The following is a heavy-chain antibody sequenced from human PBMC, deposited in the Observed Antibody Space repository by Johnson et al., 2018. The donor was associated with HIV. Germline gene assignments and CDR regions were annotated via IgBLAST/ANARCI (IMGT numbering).Heavy chain of an antibody. CDR1: GITFSSYG. D-gene: IGHD6-13*01. CDR2: ISYDGSNK. CDR3: VKGMDSSSWYAFDI. Sequence: QVQLVESGGGVVQPGRSLRLSCAVSGITFSSYGMHWVRQAPGKGLEWVAVISYDGSNKYYADSVKGRFTVSRDNSKNTLYLQMNSLRAEDTAIYYCVKGMDSSSWYAFDIWGQGTMVTVSS. J-gene: IGHJ3*02. V-gene: IGHV3-30*18.